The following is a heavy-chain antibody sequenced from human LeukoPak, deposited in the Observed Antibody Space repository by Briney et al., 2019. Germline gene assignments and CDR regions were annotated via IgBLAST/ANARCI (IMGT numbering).Heavy chain of an antibody. CDR2: SRIKADGYIT. J-gene: IGHJ4*02. Sequence: PGGSLRLSCVVSGFTFSDHYLDWVRQSPGRGLEWVGRSRIKADGYITQYAAPVKDRFTISRDESKDSLFLQMNSLKTEDTAMYYCVRGLNSFDLWGQGTPVIISS. CDR1: GFTFSDHY. D-gene: IGHD2/OR15-2a*01. V-gene: IGHV3-72*01. CDR3: VRGLNSFDL.